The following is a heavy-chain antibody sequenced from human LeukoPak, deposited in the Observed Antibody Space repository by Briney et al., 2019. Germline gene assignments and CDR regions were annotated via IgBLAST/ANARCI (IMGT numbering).Heavy chain of an antibody. CDR1: AFTFSSYG. J-gene: IGHJ4*02. D-gene: IGHD3-22*01. V-gene: IGHV3-30*02. Sequence: GGSLRLSCAASAFTFSSYGMHWVRQAPGKGLEWVAFIRYDGSNKYYADSVKGRFTVSRDNSKNTLFLQMNSLRTEDTAVYYCAKDPDYDSSGYLVDYWGQGTLVTVSS. CDR3: AKDPDYDSSGYLVDY. CDR2: IRYDGSNK.